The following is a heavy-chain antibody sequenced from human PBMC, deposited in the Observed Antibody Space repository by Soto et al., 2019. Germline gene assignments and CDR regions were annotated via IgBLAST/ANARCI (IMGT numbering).Heavy chain of an antibody. CDR3: ARPMSGSGSPDYYYYGMDV. V-gene: IGHV5-51*01. CDR1: EDSFTIYW. D-gene: IGHD3-10*01. Sequence: GESLKVWWNGAEDSFTIYWVGWVRQMPGKVLEWMWIIYPGDSDTRYSPSFQGQVTISADKSISTAYLQWSSLKASDTAMYYCARPMSGSGSPDYYYYGMDVWGQRTTGTVYS. J-gene: IGHJ6*02. CDR2: IYPGDSDT.